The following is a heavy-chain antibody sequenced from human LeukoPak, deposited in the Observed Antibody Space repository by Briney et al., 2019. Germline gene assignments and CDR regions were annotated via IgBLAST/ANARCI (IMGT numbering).Heavy chain of an antibody. D-gene: IGHD6-13*01. CDR3: ARDRGREELLVEVWDFDY. Sequence: GGSLRLSCAASGFTFDDYAMHWVRQAPGKGLEWVSGISWNSGTIAYADSVKGRFTISRDNAKNSLYLQMNSLRPEDTALYYCARDRGREELLVEVWDFDYWGQGTLVTVSS. V-gene: IGHV3-9*01. CDR1: GFTFDDYA. CDR2: ISWNSGTI. J-gene: IGHJ4*02.